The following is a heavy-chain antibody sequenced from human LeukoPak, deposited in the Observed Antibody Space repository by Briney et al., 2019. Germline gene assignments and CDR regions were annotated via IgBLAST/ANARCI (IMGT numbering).Heavy chain of an antibody. V-gene: IGHV4-59*12. D-gene: IGHD3-22*01. CDR1: GGSISSYF. CDR2: IFYNGST. J-gene: IGHJ4*02. Sequence: SETLSLTCTVSGGSISSYFWSWIRQPPGKGLEWIGYIFYNGSTNYNPSLKSRVTISVDTSKNQFSLKLSSVTAADTAVYYCARDRYYCDSSARYFDYWGQGTLVTVSS. CDR3: ARDRYYCDSSARYFDY.